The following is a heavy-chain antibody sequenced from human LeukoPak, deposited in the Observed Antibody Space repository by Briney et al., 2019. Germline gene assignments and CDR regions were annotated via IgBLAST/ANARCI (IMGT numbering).Heavy chain of an antibody. CDR1: GGSISSYY. Sequence: PSETLSLTCTVSGGSISSYYWSWIRQPPGKGLEWIGYIYYSGSTNYNPSLKSRVTISVDTSKNQFSLKLSSVTAADTAVYYCASIHDYGDYVDAFDIWGQGTMVTVSS. CDR2: IYYSGST. CDR3: ASIHDYGDYVDAFDI. V-gene: IGHV4-59*08. D-gene: IGHD4-17*01. J-gene: IGHJ3*02.